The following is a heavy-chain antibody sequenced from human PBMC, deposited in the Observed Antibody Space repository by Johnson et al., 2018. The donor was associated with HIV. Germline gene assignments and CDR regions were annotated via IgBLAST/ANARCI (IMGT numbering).Heavy chain of an antibody. CDR2: ISSNGGST. D-gene: IGHD3-10*01. CDR3: ARDGEDLQIAFDI. J-gene: IGHJ3*02. V-gene: IGHV3-64*01. Sequence: VQLVESGGGLVQPGGSLRLSCAASGFTFSSYAMHWVRQAPGKGLEYVSAISSNGGSTYYANSVKGRFTISRDNSKNTLYLQMGSLRAEDMAVYYCARDGEDLQIAFDIWGQGTMVTVSS. CDR1: GFTFSSYA.